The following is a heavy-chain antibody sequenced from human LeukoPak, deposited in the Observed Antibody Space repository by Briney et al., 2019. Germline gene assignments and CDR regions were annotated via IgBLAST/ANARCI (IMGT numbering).Heavy chain of an antibody. CDR2: VYDSGTT. V-gene: IGHV4-59*01. CDR3: ARVQYYYDSSGPERDWYFDL. Sequence: SETLSPTCTVSGGSIGRYYWSWIRQPPGKGLEWFGYVYDSGTTNYNPSLKSRVTISVDTSKNQFSLKLSSVTAADTAVYYCARVQYYYDSSGPERDWYFDLWGRGTLVTVSS. D-gene: IGHD3-22*01. CDR1: GGSIGRYY. J-gene: IGHJ2*01.